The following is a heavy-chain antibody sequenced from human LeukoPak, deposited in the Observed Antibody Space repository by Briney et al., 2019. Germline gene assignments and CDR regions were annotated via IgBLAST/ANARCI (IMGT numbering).Heavy chain of an antibody. D-gene: IGHD6-13*01. V-gene: IGHV3-23*01. CDR1: GFTFSSFA. CDR3: TKAHLALDSTSHYLYFDL. CDR2: IGGSGGAT. J-gene: IGHJ4*02. Sequence: PGGSLRLSCAASGFTFSSFAMTWVRQAPGKGLEWVSTIGGSGGATYYADSVKGRFTISRDGSMNTVYLQMNSLRAEDTAVYHCTKAHLALDSTSHYLYFDLWGLGTLLTVSS.